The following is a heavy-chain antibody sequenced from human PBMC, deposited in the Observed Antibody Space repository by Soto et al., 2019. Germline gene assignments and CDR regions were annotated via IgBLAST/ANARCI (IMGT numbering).Heavy chain of an antibody. D-gene: IGHD2-15*01. Sequence: QVQLVESGGGVVQPGRSLRLSCAASGFTFSSYGMHWVRQAPGKGLEWVAVIWYDGSNKYYADSVKGRFTISRDNXKXPLYRQMNSLRAEDTAVYYCARTHDCSGGSCYGMDVWGQGTTVTVSS. V-gene: IGHV3-33*01. J-gene: IGHJ6*02. CDR1: GFTFSSYG. CDR2: IWYDGSNK. CDR3: ARTHDCSGGSCYGMDV.